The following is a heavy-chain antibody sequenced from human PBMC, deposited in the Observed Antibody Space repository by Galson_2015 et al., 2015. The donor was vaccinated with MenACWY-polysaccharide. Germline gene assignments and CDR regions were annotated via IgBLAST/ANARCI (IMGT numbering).Heavy chain of an antibody. J-gene: IGHJ4*02. CDR3: VRDGLVVCNFDF. V-gene: IGHV3-48*02. Sequence: SLRLSCEASGVSFSSHPMDWVRQAPGQGPEWLAYINTISSLIYYADSVKGRFTISRDNAKNLLYLQMRSLRDEDTAVYYCVRDGLVVCNFDFWGQGTSVSVSS. CDR2: INTISSLI. CDR1: GVSFSSHP. D-gene: IGHD2-2*01.